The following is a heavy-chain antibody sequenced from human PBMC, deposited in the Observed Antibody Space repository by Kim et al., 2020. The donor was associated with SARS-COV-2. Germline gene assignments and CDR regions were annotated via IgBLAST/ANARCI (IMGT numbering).Heavy chain of an antibody. V-gene: IGHV3-30*18. Sequence: GGSLRLSCAASGFTFSSYGMHWVRQAPGKGLEWVAVISYDGSNKYYADSVKGRFTISRDNSKNTLYLQMNSLRAEDTAVYYCANHPYCGGDCYSPIDYWGQGTLVTVSS. CDR2: ISYDGSNK. D-gene: IGHD2-21*02. CDR3: ANHPYCGGDCYSPIDY. CDR1: GFTFSSYG. J-gene: IGHJ4*02.